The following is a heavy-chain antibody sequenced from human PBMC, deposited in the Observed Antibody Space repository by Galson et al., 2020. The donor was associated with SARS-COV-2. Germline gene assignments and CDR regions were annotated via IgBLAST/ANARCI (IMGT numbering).Heavy chain of an antibody. J-gene: IGHJ4*02. V-gene: IGHV3-30*04. CDR3: ASLITMVRGVINS. Sequence: GESLKISCAASGFTFSSYAMHWVRQAPGKGLEWVAVISYDGSNKYYADSVKGRFTISRDNSKNTLYLQMNSLRAEDTAVYYCASLITMVRGVINSGGQGTLGTVSS. CDR2: ISYDGSNK. CDR1: GFTFSSYA. D-gene: IGHD3-10*01.